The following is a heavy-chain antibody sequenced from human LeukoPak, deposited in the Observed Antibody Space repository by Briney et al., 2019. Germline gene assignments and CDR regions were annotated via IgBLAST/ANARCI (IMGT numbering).Heavy chain of an antibody. J-gene: IGHJ4*02. V-gene: IGHV3-15*01. CDR2: IKSKTDGGTT. CDR1: GFTFSNAW. Sequence: GGSLRLSCAASGFTFSNAWMSWVRQAPGKGLEWVGRIKSKTDGGTTDYAAPVKGRFTISREDSKNTLYLQMNSLKTEDTAVYYCTPALLPLYDNGGGDFDYWGQGTLVTVSS. CDR3: TPALLPLYDNGGGDFDY. D-gene: IGHD5/OR15-5a*01.